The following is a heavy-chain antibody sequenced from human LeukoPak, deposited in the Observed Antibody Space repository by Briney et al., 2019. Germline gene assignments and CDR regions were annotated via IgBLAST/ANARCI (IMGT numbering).Heavy chain of an antibody. V-gene: IGHV4-59*01. J-gene: IGHJ4*02. D-gene: IGHD3-9*01. CDR2: IYYGGST. Sequence: PSETLSLTCTVSGGSISSYYWSWIRQPPGKGLEWIGYIYYGGSTNYNPSLKNRVTISVDTSKNQFSLKLSSVTAADTAVYYCAREAYDILTGYSYYFDFWGQGTLVTVSS. CDR1: GGSISSYY. CDR3: AREAYDILTGYSYYFDF.